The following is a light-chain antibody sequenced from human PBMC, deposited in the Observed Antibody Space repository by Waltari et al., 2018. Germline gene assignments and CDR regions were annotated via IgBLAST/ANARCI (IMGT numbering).Light chain of an antibody. Sequence: QSALTQPASVSGSPGQSITISCTGSSSDVGGYNYVSWYQQHPGKAPKLTIYDVNNRPSGVPNRFSGSKSGNTASLTISGLQAEDDADYYCSSYASSSTLVFGGGTKLTVL. V-gene: IGLV2-14*03. J-gene: IGLJ3*02. CDR3: SSYASSSTLV. CDR2: DVN. CDR1: SSDVGGYNY.